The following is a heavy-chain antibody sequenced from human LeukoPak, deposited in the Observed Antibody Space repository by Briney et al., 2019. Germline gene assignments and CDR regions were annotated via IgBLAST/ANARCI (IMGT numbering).Heavy chain of an antibody. V-gene: IGHV3-30-3*02. J-gene: IGHJ4*02. CDR2: ILYDGSNE. CDR3: AKRSEYCSSTSCYGDY. D-gene: IGHD2-2*01. Sequence: GGSLRLSCAASGFTFSHYAIHWVRQAPGKGLEWVALILYDGSNEYYADSVKGRFSISRDNSKNTLYLQMNSLRAEDTAVYYCAKRSEYCSSTSCYGDYWGQGTLVTVSS. CDR1: GFTFSHYA.